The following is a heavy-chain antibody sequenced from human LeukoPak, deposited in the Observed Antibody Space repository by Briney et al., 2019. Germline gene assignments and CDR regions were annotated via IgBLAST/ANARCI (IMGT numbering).Heavy chain of an antibody. CDR1: GFTFSNYA. D-gene: IGHD1-1*01. CDR3: GRDWKLDY. CDR2: ISDDGGDT. V-gene: IGHV3-23*01. Sequence: GGSLRLSCAASGFTFSNYAMSWVRQAPGKGLEWVSAISDDGGDTKYAESVKGRFTISRDNSRNRLYLQMNSLRVEDTAIYYCGRDWKLDYWGQGILVTVSS. J-gene: IGHJ4*02.